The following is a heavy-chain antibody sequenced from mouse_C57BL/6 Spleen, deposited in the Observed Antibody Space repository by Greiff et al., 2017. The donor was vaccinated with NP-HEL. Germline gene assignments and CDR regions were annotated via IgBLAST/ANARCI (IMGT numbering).Heavy chain of an antibody. CDR1: GYAFSSYW. Sequence: QVQLQQSGAELVKPGASVKISCKASGYAFSSYWMNWVKQRPGKGLEWIGQIYPGDGDTNYNGKFKGKATLTADKSSSTAYIQLSSLTSEDSAVYFCARCPLRYYAMDYWGQGTSVTVSS. D-gene: IGHD1-1*01. J-gene: IGHJ4*01. V-gene: IGHV1-80*01. CDR3: ARCPLRYYAMDY. CDR2: IYPGDGDT.